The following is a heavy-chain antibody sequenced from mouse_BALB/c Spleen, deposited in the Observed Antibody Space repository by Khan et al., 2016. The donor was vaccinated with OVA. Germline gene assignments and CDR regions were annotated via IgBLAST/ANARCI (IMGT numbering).Heavy chain of an antibody. CDR3: ARGGYGTLDY. CDR2: INPGSGNT. V-gene: IGHV1-54*01. CDR1: GYAFSDYL. Sequence: QVPLLQSGAELVRPGTSVKVSCKASGYAFSDYLIEWVEQRPGQGLEWIGVINPGSGNTNYNEKFKDKATLTADKSSRTAYLQLSRLTSDDSAVYFCARGGYGTLDYWGQGTPVTVS. J-gene: IGHJ3*01. D-gene: IGHD2-1*01.